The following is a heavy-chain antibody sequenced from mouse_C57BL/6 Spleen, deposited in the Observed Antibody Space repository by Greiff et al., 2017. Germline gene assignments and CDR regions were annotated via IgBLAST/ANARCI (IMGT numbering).Heavy chain of an antibody. V-gene: IGHV1-52*01. Sequence: QVHVKQPGAELVRPGSSVKLSCKASGYTFTSYWMHWVKQRPIQGLEWIGNIDPSDSETHYNQKFKDKATLTVDKSSSTAYMQLSSLTSEDSAVYYCARSTTVVARENAMDYWGQGTSVTVSS. CDR2: IDPSDSET. CDR1: GYTFTSYW. D-gene: IGHD1-1*01. J-gene: IGHJ4*01. CDR3: ARSTTVVARENAMDY.